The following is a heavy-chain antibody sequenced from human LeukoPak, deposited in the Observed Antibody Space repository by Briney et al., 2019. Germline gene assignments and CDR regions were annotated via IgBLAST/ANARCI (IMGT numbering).Heavy chain of an antibody. CDR2: IQPDGSEK. CDR1: GYTFSRQW. V-gene: IGHV3-7*01. Sequence: PGGSLRLSCAASGYTFSRQWTRWVRQAPGKGLECVGNIQPDGSEKYYVESVKSRFTISRVNAKNSMYLEMNSFRGEETSVYYCAGVYWGQGTLVTVSS. J-gene: IGHJ4*02. CDR3: AGVY.